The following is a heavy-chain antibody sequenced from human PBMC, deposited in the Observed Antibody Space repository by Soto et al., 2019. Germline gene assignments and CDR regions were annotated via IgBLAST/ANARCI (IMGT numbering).Heavy chain of an antibody. V-gene: IGHV1-3*01. CDR2: INAGNGDT. CDR1: GYTFNDYG. Sequence: QVELVQSGTEVKKPGASVKIPCKASGYTFNDYGIHWLRQAPGHRLEWMGWINAGNGDTKYSQKFQGRVTITTDTSATTAYMGLTNLTSEHTAFYFCARSVTIFGVVSDTPFDLWGRGRLVSVSS. CDR3: ARSVTIFGVVSDTPFDL. D-gene: IGHD3-3*01. J-gene: IGHJ2*01.